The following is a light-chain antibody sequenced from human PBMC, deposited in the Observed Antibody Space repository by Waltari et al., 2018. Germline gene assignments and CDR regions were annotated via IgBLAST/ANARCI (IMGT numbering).Light chain of an antibody. CDR3: QKYGTLPAT. CDR1: QSCSRT. J-gene: IGKJ1*01. V-gene: IGKV3-20*01. Sequence: RPTPSCRASQSCSRTLAWYQQKPGQAPRLLIYDASTMATGIPDRFSGSGFGTDFSLTISRLEPEDFAVYYCQKYGTLPATFGQGTTVEIK. CDR2: DAS.